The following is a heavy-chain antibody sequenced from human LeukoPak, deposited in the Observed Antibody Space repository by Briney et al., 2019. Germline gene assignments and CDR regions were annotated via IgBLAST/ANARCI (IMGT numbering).Heavy chain of an antibody. CDR3: AKSSIAVAGTRAYFDY. CDR1: GFIFSTYG. J-gene: IGHJ4*02. Sequence: GRSLRLSCAASGFIFSTYGMHWVRQAPGKGLEWVAVIWYDGSNKYYADSVKGRFTISRDNSKNTLYLQMNSLRAEDTAVYYCAKSSIAVAGTRAYFDYWGQGTLVTVSS. CDR2: IWYDGSNK. D-gene: IGHD6-19*01. V-gene: IGHV3-33*06.